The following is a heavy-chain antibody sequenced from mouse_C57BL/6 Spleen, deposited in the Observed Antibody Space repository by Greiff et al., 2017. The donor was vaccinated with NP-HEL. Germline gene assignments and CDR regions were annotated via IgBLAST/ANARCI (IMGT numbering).Heavy chain of an antibody. Sequence: DVKLVESEGGLVQPGSSMKLSCTASGFTFSDYYMAWVRQVPEKGLEWVANINYDGSSTYYLDSLKSRFIISRDNAKNILYLQMSSLKSEDTATYYCARGTNWDGFAYWGQGTLVTVSA. D-gene: IGHD4-1*01. V-gene: IGHV5-16*01. J-gene: IGHJ3*01. CDR2: INYDGSST. CDR1: GFTFSDYY. CDR3: ARGTNWDGFAY.